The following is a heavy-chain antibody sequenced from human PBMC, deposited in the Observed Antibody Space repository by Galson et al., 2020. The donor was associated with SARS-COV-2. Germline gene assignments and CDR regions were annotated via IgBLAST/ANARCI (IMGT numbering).Heavy chain of an antibody. CDR2: ISYSGST. Sequence: SETLSLTCTVSGGSIRTSSDYWGWIRQPPGKGLEWLATISYSGSTYYNPSLKSRVVISVDKSKNQFSLRMSSVTAADTAVYYCARRKYYNYYMDVWGKGTAVIISS. V-gene: IGHV4-39*01. CDR3: ARRKYYNYYMDV. J-gene: IGHJ6*03. CDR1: GGSIRTSSDY.